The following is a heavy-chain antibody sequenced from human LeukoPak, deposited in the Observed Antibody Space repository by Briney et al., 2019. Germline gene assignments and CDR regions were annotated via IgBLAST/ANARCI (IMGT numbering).Heavy chain of an antibody. CDR3: ARDYYDSSGLNTIGDY. CDR2: ISSSSSTI. D-gene: IGHD3-22*01. J-gene: IGHJ4*02. CDR1: GFTFSSYS. V-gene: IGHV3-48*01. Sequence: GGSLRLSCAASGFTFSSYSMNWVRQAPGKGLEWVSYISSSSSTIYYADSVKGRFTISRDNAKNSLYLQMNSLRAEDTAVYYCARDYYDSSGLNTIGDYWGQGTLVTVSS.